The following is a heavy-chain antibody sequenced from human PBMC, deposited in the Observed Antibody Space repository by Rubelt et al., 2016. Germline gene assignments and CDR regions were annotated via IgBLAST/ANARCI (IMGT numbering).Heavy chain of an antibody. CDR3: AKDREVVATGVDY. J-gene: IGHJ4*02. V-gene: IGHV3-23*01. D-gene: IGHD1-1*01. Sequence: SGGGLVQPGGSLRLSCVASGSTLTNYGMNWIRQAPGKGLELVSGISGSSYTTYYADSVQGRFTISRDISKNPVYLQMDSLRAEHTAIYYCAKDREVVATGVDYWGQGTLVTVSS. CDR1: GSTLTNYG. CDR2: ISGSSYTT.